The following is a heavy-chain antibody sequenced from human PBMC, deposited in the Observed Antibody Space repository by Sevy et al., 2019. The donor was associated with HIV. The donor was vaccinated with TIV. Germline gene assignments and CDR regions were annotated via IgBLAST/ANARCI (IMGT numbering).Heavy chain of an antibody. CDR2: IWYDGNNK. CDR3: AKGIAAAGYYFDF. V-gene: IGHV3-33*06. D-gene: IGHD6-13*01. J-gene: IGHJ4*02. Sequence: GGFLRLSCAASGFTFSSYGMHWVRQAPGKGLEWVAGIWYDGNNKEYADSVKVRFTISRDNSKNTVYLQMNSLRAEDTAAYYCAKGIAAAGYYFDFWGQGTLVTVSS. CDR1: GFTFSSYG.